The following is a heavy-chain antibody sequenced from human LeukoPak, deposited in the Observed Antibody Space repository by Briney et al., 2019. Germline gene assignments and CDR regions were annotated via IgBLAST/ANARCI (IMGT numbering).Heavy chain of an antibody. CDR2: SNPNSGGT. D-gene: IGHD3-22*01. Sequence: ASVKVSCKASGYTFTGYYMHWVRQAPGQGLEWMGWSNPNSGGTNYAQKFQGRVTMTRDTSISTAYIELSRLRSDDTAVYYCARSYYYDSSGYCLDYWGQGTLVTVSS. V-gene: IGHV1-2*02. CDR3: ARSYYYDSSGYCLDY. CDR1: GYTFTGYY. J-gene: IGHJ4*02.